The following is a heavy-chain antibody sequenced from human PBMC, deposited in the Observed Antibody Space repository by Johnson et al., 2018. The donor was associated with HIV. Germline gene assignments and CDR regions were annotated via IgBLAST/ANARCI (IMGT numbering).Heavy chain of an antibody. CDR3: ARDRTGGSYPRAFDI. CDR2: ISWNGGST. D-gene: IGHD1-26*01. V-gene: IGHV3-20*04. Sequence: VQLVESGGRVFQPGGSLTLSCAASGFTFSTYGMHWVRQAPGRGLEWVSGISWNGGSTGYADSVKGRFTISRDNAKNSLYLQMNSLRAEDTALYYCARDRTGGSYPRAFDIWGQGTMVTVSS. J-gene: IGHJ3*02. CDR1: GFTFSTYG.